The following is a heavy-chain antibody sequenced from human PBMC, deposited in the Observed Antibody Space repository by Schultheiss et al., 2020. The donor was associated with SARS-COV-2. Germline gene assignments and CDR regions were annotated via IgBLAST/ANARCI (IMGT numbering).Heavy chain of an antibody. CDR1: GGSFSVYY. J-gene: IGHJ4*02. CDR2: INHSGST. V-gene: IGHV4-34*01. CDR3: ARDNSNYYDSSGYPDY. D-gene: IGHD3-22*01. Sequence: SETLSLTCAVYGGSFSVYYWSWIRQPPGKGLEWIGEINHSGSTNYKPSLKSRVTISVDTSKNQFSLKLSSVTAADTAVYYCARDNSNYYDSSGYPDYWGQGTLVTVSS.